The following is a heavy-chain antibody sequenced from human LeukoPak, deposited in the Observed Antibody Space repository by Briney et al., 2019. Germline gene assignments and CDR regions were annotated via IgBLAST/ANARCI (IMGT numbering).Heavy chain of an antibody. CDR1: GGSISSGGYY. CDR2: IYYSGST. J-gene: IGHJ4*02. Sequence: SQTLSLTCTVSGGSISSGGYYWSWIRQHPGKGLEWIGYIYYSGSTYYNPSLKSRVTISVDTSKNQFSLKLSSVTAAGTAAYYCAREGSTSCYDYWGQGTLVTVSS. CDR3: AREGSTSCYDY. D-gene: IGHD2-2*01. V-gene: IGHV4-31*03.